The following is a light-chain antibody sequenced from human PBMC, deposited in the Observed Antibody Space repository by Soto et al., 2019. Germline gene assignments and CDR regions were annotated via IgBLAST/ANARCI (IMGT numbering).Light chain of an antibody. Sequence: ESVLTQSPGTLSLSPGERATLSCRASQSVSNNYLAWYQQKPGQAPRLLIYGASTRATGIPDRFSGSGSGTDFTLTISRLEPEDFAVYYCQQYGSSETFGQGTKV. CDR2: GAS. J-gene: IGKJ1*01. CDR3: QQYGSSET. V-gene: IGKV3-20*01. CDR1: QSVSNNY.